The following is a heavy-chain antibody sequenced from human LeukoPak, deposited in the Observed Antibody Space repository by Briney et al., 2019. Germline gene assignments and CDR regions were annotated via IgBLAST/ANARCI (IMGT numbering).Heavy chain of an antibody. Sequence: PGGSLRLSCAASGFTFSSYAMNWVRQAPGKGLEWVSAISGSGGSTYYADSVKGRFTISRDNSKNTLYLQMNSLRAEDTAVYYCAKDDAYDFLSGLSHHTNWFDPWGQGTLVTVSS. CDR1: GFTFSSYA. CDR2: ISGSGGST. D-gene: IGHD3-3*01. CDR3: AKDDAYDFLSGLSHHTNWFDP. V-gene: IGHV3-23*01. J-gene: IGHJ5*02.